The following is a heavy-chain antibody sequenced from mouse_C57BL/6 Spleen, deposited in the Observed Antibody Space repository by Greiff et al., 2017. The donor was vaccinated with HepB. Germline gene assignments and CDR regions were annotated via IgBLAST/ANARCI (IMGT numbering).Heavy chain of an antibody. CDR3: AREREDDGYYGGWFAY. Sequence: EVQLQESGPELVKPGASVKLSCKASGYSFTDYNMNWVKQSNGKGLEWIGVINPNYGTTSYNQKFKGKDTLTVDQSSSTAYMQLNSLTSEDSAFYDCAREREDDGYYGGWFAYWGQGTLVTVSA. J-gene: IGHJ3*01. CDR2: INPNYGTT. CDR1: GYSFTDYN. D-gene: IGHD2-3*01. V-gene: IGHV1-39*01.